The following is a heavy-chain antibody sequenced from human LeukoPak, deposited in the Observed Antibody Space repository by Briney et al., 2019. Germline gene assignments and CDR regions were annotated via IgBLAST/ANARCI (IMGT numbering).Heavy chain of an antibody. V-gene: IGHV4-39*01. CDR1: GGSISSNNDY. CDR2: IYYSGSA. CDR3: ARREGASGWYYFDY. D-gene: IGHD6-19*01. J-gene: IGHJ4*02. Sequence: SETLSLTCTVSGGSISSNNDYWGWIRQPPGKGLEWIGSIYYSGSAYYNPSLKSRVTISVDTSKNQFSLKLTSVTAADTAVYYCARREGASGWYYFDYWGQGTLVTVSS.